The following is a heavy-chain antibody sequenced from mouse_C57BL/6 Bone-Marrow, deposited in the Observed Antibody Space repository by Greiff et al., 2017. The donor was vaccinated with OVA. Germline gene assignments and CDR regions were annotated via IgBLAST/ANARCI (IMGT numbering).Heavy chain of an antibody. J-gene: IGHJ2*01. CDR2: IYPGDGDT. D-gene: IGHD1-1*01. Sequence: VQLQQSGPELVKPGASVKISCKAPGYAFSSSWMNWVKQRPGKGLEWIGRIYPGDGDTNYNGKFKGKATLTADKSSSTAYMQLSSLTSEDSAVYFCSYYYDDYWGQGTTLTVSS. CDR3: SYYYDDY. CDR1: GYAFSSSW. V-gene: IGHV1-82*01.